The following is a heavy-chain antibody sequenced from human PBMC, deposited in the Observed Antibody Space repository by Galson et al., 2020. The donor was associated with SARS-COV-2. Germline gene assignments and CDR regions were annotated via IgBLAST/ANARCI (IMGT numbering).Heavy chain of an antibody. CDR2: INSNSGTK. D-gene: IGHD3-10*02. Sequence: GGSLRLSCAASGFGFNTYSMNWVRQTPGKGLEWVSYINSNSGTKYYADSVKGRFAISRDNGKNLLYLQMSSLRAEDTAVYYCARWGVSVFGNYYGMDVWGHGTTVIVSS. CDR3: ARWGVSVFGNYYGMDV. J-gene: IGHJ6*02. CDR1: GFGFNTYS. V-gene: IGHV3-48*04.